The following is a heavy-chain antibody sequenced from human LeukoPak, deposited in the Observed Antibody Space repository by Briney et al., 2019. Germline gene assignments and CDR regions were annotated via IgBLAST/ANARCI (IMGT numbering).Heavy chain of an antibody. Sequence: VKVSCKASGYTFTSYDINWVRQATGQGLEWMGWMNPNSGNTGYAQKFQGRVTMTRNTSISTAYMELSSLRSEDTAVYYCARGRRRAGYCSGGSCWWWSDPWGQGTLVTVSS. CDR3: ARGRRRAGYCSGGSCWWWSDP. V-gene: IGHV1-8*01. J-gene: IGHJ5*02. D-gene: IGHD2-15*01. CDR1: GYTFTSYD. CDR2: MNPNSGNT.